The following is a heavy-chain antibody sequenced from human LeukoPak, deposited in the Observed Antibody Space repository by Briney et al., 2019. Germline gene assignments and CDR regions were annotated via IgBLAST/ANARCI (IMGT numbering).Heavy chain of an antibody. V-gene: IGHV4-39*07. D-gene: IGHD3-22*01. Sequence: PSETLSLTCTVSGGSISSSSYYWGWIRQPPGKGPELIGTIYSSGTTYYNPSLKSRVTISVDTSKNQFSLKLSSVTAADTAVYYCARDAYGSSGYSFDYWGQGTLVTVSS. CDR1: GGSISSSSYY. J-gene: IGHJ4*02. CDR2: IYSSGTT. CDR3: ARDAYGSSGYSFDY.